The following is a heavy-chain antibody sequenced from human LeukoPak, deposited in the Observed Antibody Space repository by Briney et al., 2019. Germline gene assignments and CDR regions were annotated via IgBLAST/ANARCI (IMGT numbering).Heavy chain of an antibody. V-gene: IGHV1-2*06. CDR2: INPNSGGT. CDR3: ARVGTIFGVVTEYYYYYYGMDV. CDR1: GYTFTSYY. J-gene: IGHJ6*02. D-gene: IGHD3-3*01. Sequence: ASVKVSCKASGYTFTSYYMHWVRQAPGQGLEWMGRINPNSGGTNYAQKFQGRVTMTRDTSISTAYMELSRLRSDDTAVYYCARVGTIFGVVTEYYYYYYGMDVWGQGTTVTVSS.